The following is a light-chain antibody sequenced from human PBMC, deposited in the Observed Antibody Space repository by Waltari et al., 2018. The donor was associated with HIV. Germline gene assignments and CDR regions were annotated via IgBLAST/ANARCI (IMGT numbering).Light chain of an antibody. V-gene: IGLV3-27*01. Sequence: SYELTQPSSVSVSPGQTARITCSGDVVTKKSARWFQQKPGQAPVLLIYKDSERPSGIPERFSGSSSGTTVTLTISGAQVEDEADYYCYSASDNNEVFGGGTKLTVL. CDR1: VVTKKS. CDR2: KDS. CDR3: YSASDNNEV. J-gene: IGLJ3*02.